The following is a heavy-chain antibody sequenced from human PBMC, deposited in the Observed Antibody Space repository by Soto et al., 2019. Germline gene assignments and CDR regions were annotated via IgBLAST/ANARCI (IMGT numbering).Heavy chain of an antibody. CDR3: ASQSSNYYYYGMDV. CDR1: GGSISSGGYS. Sequence: SETLSLTCAVSGGSISSGGYSWSWIRQPPGKGLKWIGYIYHSGSTYYNPSLKSRVTISVDRSKNQFSLKLSSETAADTAVYYCASQSSNYYYYGMDVWGQGTTVTVSS. V-gene: IGHV4-30-2*01. CDR2: IYHSGST. J-gene: IGHJ6*02. D-gene: IGHD4-4*01.